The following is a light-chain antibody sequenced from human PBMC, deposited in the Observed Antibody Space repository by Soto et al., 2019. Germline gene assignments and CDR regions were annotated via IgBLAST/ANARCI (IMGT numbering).Light chain of an antibody. V-gene: IGLV2-11*01. CDR2: DVS. Sequence: QSALTQPRSVSGSPGQSVTISCTGTSSDIGAYKYVSWYQQHPGKAPKLMIYDVSVRPSGVPDRFSGSKSGNTASLTISGLQAEDEADYYCCSYAGSYTWVFGGGTQLTVL. J-gene: IGLJ3*02. CDR1: SSDIGAYKY. CDR3: CSYAGSYTWV.